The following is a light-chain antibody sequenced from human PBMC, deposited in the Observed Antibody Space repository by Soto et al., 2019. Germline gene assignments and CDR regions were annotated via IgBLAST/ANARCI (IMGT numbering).Light chain of an antibody. CDR2: DAS. V-gene: IGKV3-11*01. Sequence: EIVLTQSPATLSLSQVERATLSCRASQSVSSYLAWYQQKPGQAPRLLIYDASNRATGIPARFSGSGSGTDFTLTISSLEPEDFAVYYCQQRSNWPTFGQGTKVDIK. CDR3: QQRSNWPT. CDR1: QSVSSY. J-gene: IGKJ1*01.